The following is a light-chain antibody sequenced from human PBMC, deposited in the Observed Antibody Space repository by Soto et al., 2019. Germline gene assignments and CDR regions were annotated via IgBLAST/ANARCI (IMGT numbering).Light chain of an antibody. Sequence: DIQMTQSPSSLSASVGDRVTITCRASQGISNYLAWYQQKPGKVPKLLIYAASTLQSGVPARFIGSGSGTDFTLTISSLQPEDVAAYYCQKYNSAPWTFGQGTKVEIK. CDR2: AAS. J-gene: IGKJ1*01. CDR1: QGISNY. CDR3: QKYNSAPWT. V-gene: IGKV1-27*01.